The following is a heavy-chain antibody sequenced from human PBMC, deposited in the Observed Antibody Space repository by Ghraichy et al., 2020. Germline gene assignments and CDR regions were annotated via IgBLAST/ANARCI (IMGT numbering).Heavy chain of an antibody. CDR3: ARVAQYDAFDI. CDR1: GFTFSSYS. J-gene: IGHJ3*02. CDR2: ISSSSSYI. Sequence: GESLRLSCAASGFTFSSYSMNWVRQAPGKGLEWVSSISSSSSYIYYADSVKGRFTISRDNAKNSLYLQMNSLRAEDTAVYYCARVAQYDAFDIWGQGTMVTVSS. V-gene: IGHV3-21*01. D-gene: IGHD2-15*01.